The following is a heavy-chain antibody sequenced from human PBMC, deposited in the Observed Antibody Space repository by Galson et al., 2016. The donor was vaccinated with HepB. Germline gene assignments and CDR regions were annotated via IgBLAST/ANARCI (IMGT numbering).Heavy chain of an antibody. Sequence: TLSLTCAVSGVSITSGGFSWNWIRQPPGKGLEWIGYIYQGETAYYTPSLRSRVTMALHRTNNLFSLKLSSVTAADAAVYYCARGTYAFLSGFSPTEYYFDYWGQGALVAVSS. V-gene: IGHV4-30-2*01. CDR2: IYQGETA. CDR3: ARGTYAFLSGFSPTEYYFDY. CDR1: GVSITSGGFS. J-gene: IGHJ4*02. D-gene: IGHD3-3*01.